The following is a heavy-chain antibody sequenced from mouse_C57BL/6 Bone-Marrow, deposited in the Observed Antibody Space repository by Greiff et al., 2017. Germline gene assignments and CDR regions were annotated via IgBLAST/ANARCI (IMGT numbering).Heavy chain of an antibody. CDR2: IDPSDSYT. CDR1: GYTFTSYW. J-gene: IGHJ4*01. Sequence: QVQLQQPGAELVRPGTSVKLSCKASGYTFTSYWMHWVKQRPGQGLEWIGVIDPSDSYTNYNQKFKGKATLTVDTSSSTAYMQLSSLTSVDSAVYYCARAHYYGSHYYYAMDYWGQGTSVTVSS. D-gene: IGHD1-1*01. CDR3: ARAHYYGSHYYYAMDY. V-gene: IGHV1-59*01.